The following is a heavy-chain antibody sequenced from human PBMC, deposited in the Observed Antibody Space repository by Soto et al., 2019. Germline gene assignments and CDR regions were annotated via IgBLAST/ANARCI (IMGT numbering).Heavy chain of an antibody. CDR2: IWYEGSNK. CDR3: ARDPYYDILTGHRHYYYYGMDV. J-gene: IGHJ6*02. D-gene: IGHD3-9*01. CDR1: GFTFSSYG. Sequence: QVQLVESGGGVVQPGRSLRLSCAASGFTFSSYGMHWVRQAPGKGLEWVAVIWYEGSNKYYADSVKGRFPISRDNSKNTLYLQMNSLRAEDTAVYYCARDPYYDILTGHRHYYYYGMDVCGQGTTVTVSS. V-gene: IGHV3-33*01.